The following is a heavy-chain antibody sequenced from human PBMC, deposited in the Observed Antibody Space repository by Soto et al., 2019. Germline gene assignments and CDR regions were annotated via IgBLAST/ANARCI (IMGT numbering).Heavy chain of an antibody. V-gene: IGHV1-2*02. Sequence: QVQLVQSGAEVKKPWASVKVSCKASGYTFTGYYIHWVRQAPGQGLEWMGWINPNSGGTKYPQKFQGRVTMTRDTSIRTVYMSLTGLKSDDTAVYFCARDLAKGGGSAGFDYWGQGTLVAVSS. CDR1: GYTFTGYY. CDR3: ARDLAKGGGSAGFDY. D-gene: IGHD2-15*01. J-gene: IGHJ4*02. CDR2: INPNSGGT.